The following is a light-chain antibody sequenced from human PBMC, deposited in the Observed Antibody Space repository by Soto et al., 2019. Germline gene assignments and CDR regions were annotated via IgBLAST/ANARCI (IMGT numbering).Light chain of an antibody. CDR2: KAS. J-gene: IGKJ1*01. CDR1: QTISSW. V-gene: IGKV1-5*03. CDR3: QHYNSYSEA. Sequence: DIQMTQSPSTLSGSVGDRVTITCRASQTISSWLAWYQQKPGKAPKLLIYKASTLKSGVPSRFGGSGSGTEFTLTISSLQPDDFATYYCQHYNSYSEAFGQVTKVDIK.